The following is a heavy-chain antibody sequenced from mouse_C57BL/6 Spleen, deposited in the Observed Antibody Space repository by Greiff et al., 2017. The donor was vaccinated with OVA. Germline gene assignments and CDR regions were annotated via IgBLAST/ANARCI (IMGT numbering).Heavy chain of an antibody. Sequence: QVQLKESGAELVRPGASVKLSCKASGYTFTDYYINWVKQRPGQGLEWIARIYPGSGNTYYNEKFKGKATLTAEKSSSTAYMQLSSLTSEDSAVYFCARESDWAWFAYWGQGTLVTVSA. CDR3: ARESDWAWFAY. CDR2: IYPGSGNT. CDR1: GYTFTDYY. V-gene: IGHV1-76*01. J-gene: IGHJ3*01.